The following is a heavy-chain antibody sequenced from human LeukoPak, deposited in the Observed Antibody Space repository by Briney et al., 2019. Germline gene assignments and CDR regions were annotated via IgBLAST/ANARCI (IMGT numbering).Heavy chain of an antibody. CDR1: GYTFTSYG. Sequence: GASVKVSCKASGYTFTSYGISWVRQAPGQGLEWMGWISAYNGNTNYAQKLQGRVTMTTDTSTSTAYMELRSLRSDDTAVYYCARDPYYDILTGLSPGRFDPWCQGTLVTVSS. J-gene: IGHJ5*02. D-gene: IGHD3-9*01. CDR3: ARDPYYDILTGLSPGRFDP. CDR2: ISAYNGNT. V-gene: IGHV1-18*01.